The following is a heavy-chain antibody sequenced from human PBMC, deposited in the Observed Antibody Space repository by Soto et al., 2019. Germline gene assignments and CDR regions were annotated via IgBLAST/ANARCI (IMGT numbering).Heavy chain of an antibody. CDR3: ARVTSPAMVTFYYYGMDV. V-gene: IGHV3-11*01. Sequence: QVQLVESGGGLVKPGGSLRLSCAASGFTFSDYYMSWIRQAPGKGLEWVSYISSSGSTIYYAESVKGRFTISRDNAKNSLYLQMNSLRADDTAVYYCARVTSPAMVTFYYYGMDVWGQGTTVTVSS. CDR2: ISSSGSTI. CDR1: GFTFSDYY. D-gene: IGHD5-18*01. J-gene: IGHJ6*02.